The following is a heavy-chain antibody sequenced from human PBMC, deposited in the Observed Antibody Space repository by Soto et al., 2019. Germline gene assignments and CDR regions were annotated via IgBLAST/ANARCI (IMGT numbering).Heavy chain of an antibody. CDR1: GFTFSSYA. CDR3: AKGSNKGGGSRTYYFDY. D-gene: IGHD2-15*01. Sequence: PWGSLRLSCAASGFTFSSYAIIFFRQSPFKWLEWVSAISGSGGSTYYADSVKGRFTISRDNSKNTLYLQMNSLRAEDTAVYYCAKGSNKGGGSRTYYFDYWGQGTLVTVSS. J-gene: IGHJ4*02. CDR2: ISGSGGST. V-gene: IGHV3-23*01.